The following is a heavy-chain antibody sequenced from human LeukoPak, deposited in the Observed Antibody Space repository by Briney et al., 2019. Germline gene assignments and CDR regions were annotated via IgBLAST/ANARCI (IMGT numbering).Heavy chain of an antibody. CDR1: GFTFSSYW. J-gene: IGHJ4*02. CDR3: ARDLRGFWSDY. V-gene: IGHV3-7*01. D-gene: IGHD3-3*01. CDR2: IKQDGSEK. Sequence: GGSLRLSCAASGFTFSSYWMSWVRQAPVKGLEWVANIKQDGSEKYYVDSVKGRFTISRDNAKNSLYLQMNSLRAEDTAVYYCARDLRGFWSDYWGQGTLVTVSS.